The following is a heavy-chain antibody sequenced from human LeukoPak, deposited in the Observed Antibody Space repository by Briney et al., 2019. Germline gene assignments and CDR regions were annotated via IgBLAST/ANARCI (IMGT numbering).Heavy chain of an antibody. CDR2: ISGSGGTT. V-gene: IGHV3-23*01. Sequence: PGGSLRLSCAASGFTFSSFYMTWVRQAPGKGLEWVSAISGSGGTTYFADSVKGRFTISRDNSKQTLYLQMNSLRADDTAVYFCAKESGRIAVAGFAFDYWGQGTLVTVSS. CDR3: AKESGRIAVAGFAFDY. J-gene: IGHJ4*02. CDR1: GFTFSSFY. D-gene: IGHD6-19*01.